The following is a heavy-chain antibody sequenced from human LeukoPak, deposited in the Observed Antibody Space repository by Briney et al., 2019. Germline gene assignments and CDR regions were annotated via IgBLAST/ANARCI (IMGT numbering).Heavy chain of an antibody. Sequence: KPGGSLRLSCSASGXTFSRFVMHWVRQAPGKGLEWVSSISSSSSFLYYAGSVKGRFTISRDNAKNSLYLQVNSLRAEDTAVYYCARGGYSYVYGYFDYWGQGTLVTVSS. CDR2: ISSSSSFL. J-gene: IGHJ4*02. D-gene: IGHD5-18*01. CDR3: ARGGYSYVYGYFDY. V-gene: IGHV3-21*06. CDR1: GXTFSRFV.